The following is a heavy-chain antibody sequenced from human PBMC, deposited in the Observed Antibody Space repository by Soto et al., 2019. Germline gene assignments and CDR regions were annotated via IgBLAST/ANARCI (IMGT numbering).Heavy chain of an antibody. CDR3: ARAVLRCSAGSCYSGDFDY. D-gene: IGHD2-15*01. J-gene: IGHJ4*02. CDR1: GDSVSSNSAA. CDR2: TYYRSKWYN. V-gene: IGHV6-1*01. Sequence: SQTLSLTCAISGDSVSSNSAAWNWIRQSPSRGLEWLGRTYYRSKWYNDYAVSVKSRITINPDTSKNQFSLQLNSVTPEDTAVYYCARAVLRCSAGSCYSGDFDYCGQGTLVTVSS.